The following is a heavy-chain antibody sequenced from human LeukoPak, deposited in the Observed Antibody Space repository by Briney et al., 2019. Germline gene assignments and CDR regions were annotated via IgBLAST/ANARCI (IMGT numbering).Heavy chain of an antibody. CDR2: IIPIFGTA. CDR1: GGTFSSYA. D-gene: IGHD2-2*01. Sequence: ASVKVSCKASGGTFSSYAISWVRQAPGQGLEWMGRIIPIFGTANYAHKFQGRVTITTDESTSTAYMELSSLRSEDTAVYYCARGGLVVGVSNWFDPWGQGTLVTVSS. CDR3: ARGGLVVGVSNWFDP. J-gene: IGHJ5*02. V-gene: IGHV1-69*05.